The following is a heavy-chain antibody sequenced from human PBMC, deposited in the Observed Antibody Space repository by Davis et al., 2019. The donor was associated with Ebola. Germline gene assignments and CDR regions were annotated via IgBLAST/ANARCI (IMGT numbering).Heavy chain of an antibody. D-gene: IGHD3-10*01. CDR2: ISSNGGST. V-gene: IGHV3-64D*06. J-gene: IGHJ6*03. CDR3: VKDYGSGTYNYYYYYMDV. Sequence: PGGSLRLSCSASGFTFSSYAMHWVRQAPGKGLEYVSVISSNGGSTNYADSVKGRFTISRDNSKNTLYLQMSSLRAEDTAVYYCVKDYGSGTYNYYYYYMDVWGKGTTATVSS. CDR1: GFTFSSYA.